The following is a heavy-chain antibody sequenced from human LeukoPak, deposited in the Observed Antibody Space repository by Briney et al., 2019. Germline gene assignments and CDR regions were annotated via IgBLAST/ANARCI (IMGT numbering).Heavy chain of an antibody. CDR1: GFTFSDYS. Sequence: GGSRRLSCVTSGFTFSDYSIHWVRQAPGRGLEWVAVTLYDGSMQYYADSVKGRFIISRDNSKNTVYLQMNSLRPEDMALYYCARDPRGPTKYDRSDRDTFDHWGQGTQVTVSS. CDR2: TLYDGSMQ. J-gene: IGHJ4*02. V-gene: IGHV3-30*06. CDR3: ARDPRGPTKYDRSDRDTFDH. D-gene: IGHD3-22*01.